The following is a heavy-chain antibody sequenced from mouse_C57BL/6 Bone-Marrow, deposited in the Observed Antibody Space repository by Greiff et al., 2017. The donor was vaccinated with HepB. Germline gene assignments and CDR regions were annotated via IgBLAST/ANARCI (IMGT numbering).Heavy chain of an antibody. CDR1: GYSITSGYY. CDR2: ISYDGSN. Sequence: EVQVVESGPGLVKPSQSLSLTCSVTGYSITSGYYWNWIRQFPGNKLEWMGYISYDGSNNYNPSLKNRISITRDTSKNQFFLKLNSVTTEDTATYYCARGGYGSIYFDYWGQGTTLTVSS. CDR3: ARGGYGSIYFDY. J-gene: IGHJ2*01. D-gene: IGHD1-1*01. V-gene: IGHV3-6*01.